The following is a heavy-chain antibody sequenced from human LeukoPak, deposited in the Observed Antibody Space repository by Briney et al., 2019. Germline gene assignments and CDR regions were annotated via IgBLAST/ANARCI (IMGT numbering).Heavy chain of an antibody. V-gene: IGHV3-30*03. CDR3: VREGLGPSFSAWFDP. CDR1: GFTYRNYG. Sequence: GTSLRLSCSASGFTYRNYGIHWVRQAPSKGLEWVIVVSRDGGTKYYSDSVKGRFTISRDNSGNTLYLQMNSLRPEDTAVYYCVREGLGPSFSAWFDPWGHGTLVTVSS. J-gene: IGHJ5*02. CDR2: VSRDGGTK. D-gene: IGHD3/OR15-3a*01.